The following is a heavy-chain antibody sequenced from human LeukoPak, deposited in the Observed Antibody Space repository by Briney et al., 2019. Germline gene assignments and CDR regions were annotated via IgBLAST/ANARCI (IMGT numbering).Heavy chain of an antibody. D-gene: IGHD1-26*01. CDR1: GFTFSSYA. J-gene: IGHJ4*02. Sequence: GGSLRLSCAASGFTFSSYAMSWVRQAPGKGLEWVSSISSSSSYIYYADSVKGRFTISRDNAKNSLYLQMNSLRAEDTAVYYCARARTPFQLIVGATNWADYWGQGTLVTVSS. V-gene: IGHV3-21*01. CDR2: ISSSSSYI. CDR3: ARARTPFQLIVGATNWADY.